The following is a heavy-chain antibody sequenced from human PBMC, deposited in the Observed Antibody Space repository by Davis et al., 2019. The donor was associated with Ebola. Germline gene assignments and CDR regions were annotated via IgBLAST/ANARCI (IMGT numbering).Heavy chain of an antibody. CDR3: ARMVLAAAGRNWFDP. D-gene: IGHD6-13*01. CDR2: ISYDGSNK. J-gene: IGHJ5*02. V-gene: IGHV3-30-3*01. Sequence: GESLKISCAASGFTFSSYAMHWVRQAPGKGLEWVAVISYDGSNKYYADSVKGRFTISRDNSKNTLYLQMNSLRAVDTAVYYCARMVLAAAGRNWFDPWGQGTLVTVSS. CDR1: GFTFSSYA.